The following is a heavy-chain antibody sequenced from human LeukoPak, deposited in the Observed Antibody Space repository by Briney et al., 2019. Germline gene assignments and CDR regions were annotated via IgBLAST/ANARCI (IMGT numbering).Heavy chain of an antibody. D-gene: IGHD3-10*01. CDR2: IKKDGSEK. V-gene: IGHV3-7*01. CDR1: GFTFSSYE. Sequence: PGGSLRLSCAASGFTFSSYEMNWVRQAPGKGLEWVANIKKDGSEKHYVDSVKGRFTISRDNAKNSVYLQMSSLRAEDTAVYHCAKYAHGSGTSFDPWSQGTLVTVSS. CDR3: AKYAHGSGTSFDP. J-gene: IGHJ5*02.